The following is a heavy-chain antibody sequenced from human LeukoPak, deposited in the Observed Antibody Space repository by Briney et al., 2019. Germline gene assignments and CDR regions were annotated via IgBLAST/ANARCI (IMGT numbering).Heavy chain of an antibody. D-gene: IGHD3-22*01. Sequence: SETLSLTCTVSGGSISSGSYYWSWIRQPPGKGLEWIGEINHSGSTNYNPSLKSRVTISVDTSKNQFSLKLSSVTAADTAVYYCARIRSLTYYYDSSYFDYWGQGTLVTVSS. CDR3: ARIRSLTYYYDSSYFDY. V-gene: IGHV4-39*07. J-gene: IGHJ4*02. CDR1: GGSISSGSYY. CDR2: INHSGST.